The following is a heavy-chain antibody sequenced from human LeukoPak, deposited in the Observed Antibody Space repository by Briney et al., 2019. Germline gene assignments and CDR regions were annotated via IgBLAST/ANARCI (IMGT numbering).Heavy chain of an antibody. CDR3: ARRGYCSGGTCLTFDL. V-gene: IGHV4-59*08. Sequence: SETLSLTCSVSGGSIRSYYWSWIRQPPGKGLEWIGYIYYSGSTNYNPSLKSRVTISVDTSKNQFSLKVSSVTAADTAVYYCARRGYCSGGTCLTFDLWGQGTLVTVSS. CDR2: IYYSGST. J-gene: IGHJ4*02. D-gene: IGHD2-15*01. CDR1: GGSIRSYY.